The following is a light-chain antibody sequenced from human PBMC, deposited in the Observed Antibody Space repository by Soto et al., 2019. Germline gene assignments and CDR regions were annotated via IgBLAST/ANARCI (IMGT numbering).Light chain of an antibody. J-gene: IGKJ4*01. CDR1: QSVSRN. CDR2: GAS. Sequence: EIVMTQSPATLSVSPGERATLSCRASQSVSRNLAWYQQKPGQAPRLLIYGASTRATGIPDRFSGSGSGTEFTLTISSLQSEDFAVYYCQQYNNWPSLTFGGGTKVEI. V-gene: IGKV3-15*01. CDR3: QQYNNWPSLT.